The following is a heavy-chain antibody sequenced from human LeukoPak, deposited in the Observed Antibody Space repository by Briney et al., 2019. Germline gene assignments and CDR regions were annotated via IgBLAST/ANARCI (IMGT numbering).Heavy chain of an antibody. CDR1: GFTFSNCL. D-gene: IGHD1-26*01. V-gene: IGHV3-74*01. CDR2: MKPDGSTT. J-gene: IGHJ5*02. CDR3: AKEPGGSCPA. Sequence: GGSLRLSCAASGFTFSNCLMHWVRQTPGKGLEWVSVMKPDGSTTIYADSVKGRFTISRDNAESTLYLQMSGLRAEDTAVYYCAKEPGGSCPAWGQGTLVTVSS.